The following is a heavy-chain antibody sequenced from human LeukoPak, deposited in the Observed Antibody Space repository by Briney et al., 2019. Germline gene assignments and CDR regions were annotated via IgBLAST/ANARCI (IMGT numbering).Heavy chain of an antibody. CDR2: ISWNSGSI. J-gene: IGHJ4*02. Sequence: GGSLRLSCAASGFTFDDYAMHWVRQAPGKGLEWVSGISWNSGSIGYADSVKGRFTISRDNAKNSLYLQMNSLRAEDTALYYCAKALFSVITDCYDSRNFDYWGQGTLVTVSS. CDR1: GFTFDDYA. CDR3: AKALFSVITDCYDSRNFDY. D-gene: IGHD3-22*01. V-gene: IGHV3-9*01.